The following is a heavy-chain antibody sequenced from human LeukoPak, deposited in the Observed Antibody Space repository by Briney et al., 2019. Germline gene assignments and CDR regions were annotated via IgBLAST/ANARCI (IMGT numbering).Heavy chain of an antibody. D-gene: IGHD2-2*01. V-gene: IGHV4-30-4*01. CDR2: IYNSGTI. J-gene: IGHJ2*01. CDR3: ATAPLPATMWNWYFDL. Sequence: SETLSLTCTVSGGSISSGDYFWSWIRQPPGKGLEWIGYIYNSGTIYYNPSLKSRLTISVDTSRNQFSLRLRSVTAADTAVYYCATAPLPATMWNWYFDLWGRGTLVTVSS. CDR1: GGSISSGDYF.